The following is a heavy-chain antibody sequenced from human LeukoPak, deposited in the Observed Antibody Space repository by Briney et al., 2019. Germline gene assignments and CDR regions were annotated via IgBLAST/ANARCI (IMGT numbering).Heavy chain of an antibody. V-gene: IGHV3-11*04. CDR2: ISSSGSTI. CDR3: AREGAVYNILTGYYPY. D-gene: IGHD3-9*01. CDR1: GFTFSDYY. Sequence: RGSLRLSCAASGFTFSDYYMSWVRQAPGKGLEWVSYISSSGSTIYYADSVRGRFTISRDNAKNSLYLQMNSLRAEDTAVYYCAREGAVYNILTGYYPYWGQGTLVTVSS. J-gene: IGHJ4*02.